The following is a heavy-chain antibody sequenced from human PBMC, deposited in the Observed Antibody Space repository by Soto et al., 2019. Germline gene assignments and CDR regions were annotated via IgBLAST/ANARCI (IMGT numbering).Heavy chain of an antibody. CDR3: ARLPISGYDSEWFDP. V-gene: IGHV1-69*02. Sequence: RASVKVSCKASGGTFSSYTISWVRQAPGQGLEWMGRIIPILGIANYAQKFQGRVTITADKSTSTAYMELSSLRSEDTAVYYCARLPISGYDSEWFDPWGQGTLVTVSS. CDR2: IIPILGIA. CDR1: GGTFSSYT. J-gene: IGHJ5*02. D-gene: IGHD5-12*01.